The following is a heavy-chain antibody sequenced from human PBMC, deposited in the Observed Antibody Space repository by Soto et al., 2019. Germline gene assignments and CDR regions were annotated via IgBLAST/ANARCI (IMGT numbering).Heavy chain of an antibody. CDR2: ISGSGGST. J-gene: IGHJ4*02. CDR3: AKDPSQWLVDPNFDY. D-gene: IGHD6-19*01. Sequence: PGGSLRLSCAASGFTFSSYAMSWVRQAPGKGLEWVSAISGSGGSTYYADSVKGRFTISRDNSKNTLYLQMNSLRAEDTAVYYCAKDPSQWLVDPNFDYWGQGTLVTVFS. V-gene: IGHV3-23*01. CDR1: GFTFSSYA.